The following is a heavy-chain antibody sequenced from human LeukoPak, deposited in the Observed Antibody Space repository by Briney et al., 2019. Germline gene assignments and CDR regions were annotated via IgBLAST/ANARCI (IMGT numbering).Heavy chain of an antibody. Sequence: SETLSLTCTVSGGSISSYYWSWIRRPAGKGLEWIGRIYTSGSTNYNPSLKSRVTMSVDTSKNQFSLKLSSVTAADTAVYYCAREEFMGDCSGGSCRQDDAFDIWGQGTMVTVSS. V-gene: IGHV4-4*07. CDR1: GGSISSYY. J-gene: IGHJ3*02. D-gene: IGHD2-15*01. CDR2: IYTSGST. CDR3: AREEFMGDCSGGSCRQDDAFDI.